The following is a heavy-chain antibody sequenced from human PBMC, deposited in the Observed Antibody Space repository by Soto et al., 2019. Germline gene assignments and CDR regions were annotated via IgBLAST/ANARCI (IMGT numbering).Heavy chain of an antibody. CDR1: GYTSTSYY. CDR3: ARGVGSGSYYNQYNWFDP. J-gene: IGHJ5*02. Sequence: ASVKVSCKASGYTSTSYYMHWVRQAPGQGLEWMGIINPSGGSTSYAQKFQGRVTMTRDTSTSTVYMELRSLRSDDTAVYYCARGVGSGSYYNQYNWFDPWGQGTLVTVSS. CDR2: INPSGGST. D-gene: IGHD3-10*01. V-gene: IGHV1-46*01.